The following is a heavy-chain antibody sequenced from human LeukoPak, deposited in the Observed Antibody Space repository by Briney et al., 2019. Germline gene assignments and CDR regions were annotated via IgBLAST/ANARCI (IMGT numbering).Heavy chain of an antibody. CDR2: IKQDGSEK. J-gene: IGHJ4*02. CDR3: ARVGNYYDSSGYYLSFDY. D-gene: IGHD3-22*01. CDR1: GFTFSRYW. V-gene: IGHV3-7*03. Sequence: PGGSLRLSCAASGFTFSRYWMSSVRQAPGKGLEWVANIKQDGSEKYYVDSVKGRFTISRDNAKNSLYLQMNSLRAEDTAVYYCARVGNYYDSSGYYLSFDYWGQGTLVTVSS.